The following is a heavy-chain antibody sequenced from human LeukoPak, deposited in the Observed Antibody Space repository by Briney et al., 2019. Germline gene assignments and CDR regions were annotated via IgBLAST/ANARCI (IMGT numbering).Heavy chain of an antibody. Sequence: SGGSLRLSCAASGFTFNNYGIHWVRQTPGKGLEWVGFVRYDGGDKFYADSVKGRSTISRDNSKNTLYLQMNSLRAEDTAVYYCAKDSLADIDYWGQGTLVTVSS. J-gene: IGHJ4*02. CDR3: AKDSLADIDY. D-gene: IGHD3-16*01. CDR1: GFTFNNYG. CDR2: VRYDGGDK. V-gene: IGHV3-30*02.